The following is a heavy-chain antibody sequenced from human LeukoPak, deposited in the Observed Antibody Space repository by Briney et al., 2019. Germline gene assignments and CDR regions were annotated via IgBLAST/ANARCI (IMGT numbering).Heavy chain of an antibody. V-gene: IGHV3-7*03. CDR1: GFVFSSYW. CDR3: ARDRGGKDF. J-gene: IGHJ4*02. CDR2: IKDDESQK. Sequence: PGASLRLSCTASGFVFSSYWMSWVRQAPGKGLEWVANIKDDESQKYYGDSVKGRFTISRDNAKKSLYLQMNSLRADDTAVYYSARDRGGKDFWGQGTLVVVSS. D-gene: IGHD1-1*01.